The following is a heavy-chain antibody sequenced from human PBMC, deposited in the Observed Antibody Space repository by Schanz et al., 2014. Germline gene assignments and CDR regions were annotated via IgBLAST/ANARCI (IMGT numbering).Heavy chain of an antibody. Sequence: VQLVESGGGLVKPGGSLRLSCAASGFTFNSYAMTWVRQVPGKGLEWVSSISHSGGSKYYADSVKGRFTISRDNSENTLYLQMNSLSADDTAVFYCAKGMGYCSGGTCYDYYYYGLDVWGQGTTVTVSS. CDR3: AKGMGYCSGGTCYDYYYYGLDV. CDR1: GFTFNSYA. D-gene: IGHD2-15*01. CDR2: ISHSGGSK. J-gene: IGHJ6*02. V-gene: IGHV3-23*04.